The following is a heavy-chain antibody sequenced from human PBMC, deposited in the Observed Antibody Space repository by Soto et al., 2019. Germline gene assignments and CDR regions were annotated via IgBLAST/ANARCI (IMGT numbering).Heavy chain of an antibody. Sequence: GASVKVSCKASGGTFSSYAISWVRQAPGQGLEWMGGIIPIFGTANYAQKFQGRVTITADESTSTAYMELSSLRSEDTTVYYCARRGILTGYSIYYYGIDVRAQRTTVTGSS. CDR1: GGTFSSYA. CDR2: IIPIFGTA. J-gene: IGHJ6*02. D-gene: IGHD3-9*01. V-gene: IGHV1-69*13. CDR3: ARRGILTGYSIYYYGIDV.